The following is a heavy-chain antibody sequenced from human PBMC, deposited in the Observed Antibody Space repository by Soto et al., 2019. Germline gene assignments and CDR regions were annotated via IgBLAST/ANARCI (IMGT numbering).Heavy chain of an antibody. D-gene: IGHD4-17*01. CDR3: ARVRGVKDYHYVDAFDY. Sequence: VQLVQSGAEVKKPGSSVKVSCKSSGGGFNSYSISWVRQAPGQGLEWMGVIIPIFGTPTYAQKFQGRVTITADKSTSTAYMEVSRLTSEDTAVYYCARVRGVKDYHYVDAFDYWGQGSPVTVSS. V-gene: IGHV1-69*06. CDR2: IIPIFGTP. J-gene: IGHJ4*02. CDR1: GGGFNSYS.